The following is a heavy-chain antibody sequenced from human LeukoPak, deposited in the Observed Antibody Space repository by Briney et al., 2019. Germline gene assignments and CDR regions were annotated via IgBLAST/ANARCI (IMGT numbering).Heavy chain of an antibody. CDR2: IWYDGSNK. CDR1: GFTFSSYG. Sequence: GGSLRLSCAASGFTFSSYGMHWVRQAPGKGLEWVAVIWYDGSNKYYADSVKGRFTISRDNSKNTLYLQMNSLRVEDTAVYYCARQGGVGSYAAGSWFDPWGQGTLVIVSS. CDR3: ARQGGVGSYAAGSWFDP. D-gene: IGHD3-10*01. V-gene: IGHV3-33*01. J-gene: IGHJ5*02.